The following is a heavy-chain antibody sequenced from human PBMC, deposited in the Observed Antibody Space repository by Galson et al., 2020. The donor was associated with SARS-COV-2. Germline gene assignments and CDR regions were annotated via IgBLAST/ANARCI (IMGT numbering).Heavy chain of an antibody. CDR1: DDSISGISHY. J-gene: IGHJ4*02. V-gene: IGHV4-61*02. CDR3: AAGPVAGTGE. D-gene: IGHD6-19*01. CDR2: IHSSGIP. Sequence: SETLSLTCDVSDDSISGISHYWSWNRQPAGKGLEWIGRIHSSGIPNYNPSLKSRVTISVDTSKNQLSLRLTSVTAADTAVYYCAAGPVAGTGEWGQGTLVTVSA.